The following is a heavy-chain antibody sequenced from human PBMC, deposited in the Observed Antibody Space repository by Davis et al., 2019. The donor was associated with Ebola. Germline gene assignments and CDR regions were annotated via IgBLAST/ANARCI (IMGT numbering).Heavy chain of an antibody. V-gene: IGHV3-74*01. Sequence: GEYLKISCAASGFTFTNYYMHWVRQAPGKGLEWVARIKTDGSTTRYADSVKGRFTISRDNTKNTLYLQMNSLRGEDTAVYYCVRDTSHQLPHWLYYFYGMDVWGQGTTVTVSS. CDR2: IKTDGSTT. D-gene: IGHD2-2*01. CDR3: VRDTSHQLPHWLYYFYGMDV. J-gene: IGHJ6*02. CDR1: GFTFTNYY.